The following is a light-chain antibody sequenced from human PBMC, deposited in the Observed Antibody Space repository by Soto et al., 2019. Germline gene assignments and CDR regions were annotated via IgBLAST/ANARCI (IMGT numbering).Light chain of an antibody. V-gene: IGKV4-1*01. CDR2: GAS. CDR1: QSVLYSSNNKNY. J-gene: IGKJ4*01. CDR3: QQYDNSPLT. Sequence: DIVMTQSPDSLAVSLGERATINCKSSQSVLYSSNNKNYLAWYQQKPGQTPRLLIYGASNRATGIPDRFSGSGSGTDFTLTISRLEPEDFAVYYCQQYDNSPLTFGGGTKVDIK.